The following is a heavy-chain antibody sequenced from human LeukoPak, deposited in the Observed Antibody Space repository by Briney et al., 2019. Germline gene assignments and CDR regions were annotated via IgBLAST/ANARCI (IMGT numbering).Heavy chain of an antibody. V-gene: IGHV4-38-2*02. Sequence: SETLSLTCTVSGYSISSGYYWGWIRQPPGKGLEWMGSSYHSGSTYYNPSLKSRVTISVDTSTTQLSLKLSSVTAADTAVYYCVRVRAHYFDYWGQGTLVTVSS. CDR2: SYHSGST. CDR1: GYSISSGYY. J-gene: IGHJ4*02. CDR3: VRVRAHYFDY.